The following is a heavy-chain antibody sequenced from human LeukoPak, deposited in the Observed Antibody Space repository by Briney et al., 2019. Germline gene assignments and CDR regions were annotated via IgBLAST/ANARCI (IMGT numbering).Heavy chain of an antibody. Sequence: PGGSLRLFCAASGFTFSSYGMHWVRQAPGKGLEWVAVIWYDGSNKYYADSVKGRFTISRDNSKNTLYLQMNSLRAEDTAVYYCARGLHGVVTIVGAFDIWGQGTMVTVSS. CDR2: IWYDGSNK. J-gene: IGHJ3*02. CDR1: GFTFSSYG. CDR3: ARGLHGVVTIVGAFDI. V-gene: IGHV3-33*01. D-gene: IGHD4-23*01.